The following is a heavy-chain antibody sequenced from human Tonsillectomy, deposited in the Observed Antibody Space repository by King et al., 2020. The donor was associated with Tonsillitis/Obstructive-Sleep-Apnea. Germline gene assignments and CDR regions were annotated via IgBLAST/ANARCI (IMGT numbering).Heavy chain of an antibody. D-gene: IGHD5-18*01. CDR3: ARGIQLWRQDY. CDR2: ISSSSYI. CDR1: GFTFSSYS. Sequence: VQLVESGGGLVKPGGSLRLSCAASGFTFSSYSMNWVRQAPGKGLEWVSSISSSSYIYYADSVKGRFTISRDNAKNSLYLQMNSLRAEDTAVYYCARGIQLWRQDYWGQGTLVTVSS. V-gene: IGHV3-21*01. J-gene: IGHJ4*02.